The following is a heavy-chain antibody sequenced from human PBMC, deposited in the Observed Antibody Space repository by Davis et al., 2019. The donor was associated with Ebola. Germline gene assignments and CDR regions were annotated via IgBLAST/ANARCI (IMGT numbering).Heavy chain of an antibody. J-gene: IGHJ2*01. CDR1: GFTFSSYA. Sequence: PGGSLRLSCAASGFTFSSYAMHWVRQAPGKGLEYVSAISSNGGSTYYANSVKGRFTISRDNSKNTLYLQMGSLRAEDMAVNYCARDQVGIGYFDLWGRGTLVTVSS. V-gene: IGHV3-64*01. CDR2: ISSNGGST. D-gene: IGHD1-14*01. CDR3: ARDQVGIGYFDL.